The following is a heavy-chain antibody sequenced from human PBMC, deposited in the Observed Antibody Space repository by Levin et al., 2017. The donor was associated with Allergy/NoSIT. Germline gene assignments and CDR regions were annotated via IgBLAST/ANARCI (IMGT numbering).Heavy chain of an antibody. CDR2: INHSGST. V-gene: IGHV4-34*01. Sequence: MTSETLSLTCAVYGGSFSGYSWTWIRQSPGKGLEWIGEINHSGSTNYNPSLKSRVTISVDTSKNQFSLQLRSVPAADTALSYWARDGWGVVNALDNWGQGTQVTVSS. J-gene: IGHJ4*02. CDR3: ARDGWGVVNALDN. D-gene: IGHD2-15*01. CDR1: GGSFSGYS.